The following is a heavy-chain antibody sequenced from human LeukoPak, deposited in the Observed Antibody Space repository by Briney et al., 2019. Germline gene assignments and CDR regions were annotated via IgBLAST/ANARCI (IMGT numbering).Heavy chain of an antibody. V-gene: IGHV4-59*01. CDR2: IYYSGST. D-gene: IGHD3-9*01. CDR3: ARVDYDILTGYHPDY. Sequence: SETLSLTCTVSGGSISSYYWSWIRQPPGKGLEWIGYIYYSGSTNYNPSLKSRVTISVDTSKNQFSLKLSSVTAADTAVYYCARVDYDILTGYHPDYWGQGTLVTVS. J-gene: IGHJ4*02. CDR1: GGSISSYY.